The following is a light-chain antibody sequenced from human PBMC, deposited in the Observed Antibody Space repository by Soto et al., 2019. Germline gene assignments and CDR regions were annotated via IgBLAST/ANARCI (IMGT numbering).Light chain of an antibody. J-gene: IGKJ4*01. CDR2: DAS. V-gene: IGKV3-11*01. CDR3: QQRNDWPPLVT. CDR1: RSVSGL. Sequence: EIVLTQSPATLSLSPGERATLSYRASRSVSGLLAWYQQKPGQAPRLLIYDASKRATGIPPRFSGSGSGTDFTLTISGLEPEDFAVYYCQQRNDWPPLVTFGGGTKVEIK.